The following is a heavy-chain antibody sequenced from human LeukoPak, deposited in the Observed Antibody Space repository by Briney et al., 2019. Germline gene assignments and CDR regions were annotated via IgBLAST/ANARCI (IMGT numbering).Heavy chain of an antibody. CDR2: ISGSGGST. J-gene: IGHJ4*02. D-gene: IGHD2-2*01. CDR1: GFTFSSYA. Sequence: GGSLRLSCAASGFTFSSYAMSWVRQAPGKGLEWVSAISGSGGSTYYEDSVKGRFTISRDNSKNTLYLQMNSLRAEDTAVYYCAKYQSGLLRGVHFDYWGQGTLVTVSS. CDR3: AKYQSGLLRGVHFDY. V-gene: IGHV3-23*01.